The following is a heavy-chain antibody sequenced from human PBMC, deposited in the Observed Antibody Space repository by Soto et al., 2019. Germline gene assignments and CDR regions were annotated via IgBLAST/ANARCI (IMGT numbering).Heavy chain of an antibody. CDR1: GFSLSNTG. CDR3: AKDWGSSGWFNWFDP. Sequence: GGSLRLSCVASGFSLSNTGIHWVRQAPGKGLEWLAMISHDGIVKQYADPVKGRFTISRDNSGNTLYLQMNSLTAEDTAVYYCAKDWGSSGWFNWFDPWGQGTLVTVSS. CDR2: ISHDGIVK. J-gene: IGHJ5*02. V-gene: IGHV3-30*18. D-gene: IGHD6-19*01.